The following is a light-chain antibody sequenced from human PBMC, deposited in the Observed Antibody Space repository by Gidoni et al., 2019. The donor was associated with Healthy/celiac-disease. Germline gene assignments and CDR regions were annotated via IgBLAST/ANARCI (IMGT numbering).Light chain of an antibody. Sequence: QSALTQPASVSGSPGQSITISCTGTSSDVGGYEYVSWYQQHPGKAPKLMIYEVSNRPSGVSNRFSGSKSGNTASLTISVLQAEDEADYYCSSYTSSSTYVFGTGTKVTVL. CDR3: SSYTSSSTYV. CDR2: EVS. J-gene: IGLJ1*01. CDR1: SSDVGGYEY. V-gene: IGLV2-14*01.